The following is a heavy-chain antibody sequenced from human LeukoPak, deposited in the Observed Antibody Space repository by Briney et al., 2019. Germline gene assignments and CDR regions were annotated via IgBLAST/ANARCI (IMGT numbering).Heavy chain of an antibody. V-gene: IGHV4-34*01. Sequence: SETLSLTCAVYGGSFTGYYWSWIRQPPGKGLEWIGEINHSGSTNYNPSLKSRVTLSVDTSKNQFSLKLSSVNAADTAVYYCARSGGSSVTDAFDIWGQGTMVTVSS. CDR1: GGSFTGYY. CDR3: ARSGGSSVTDAFDI. J-gene: IGHJ3*02. CDR2: INHSGST. D-gene: IGHD2-2*01.